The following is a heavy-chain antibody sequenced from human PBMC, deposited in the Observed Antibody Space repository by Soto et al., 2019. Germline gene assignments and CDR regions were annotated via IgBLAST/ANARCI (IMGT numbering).Heavy chain of an antibody. Sequence: QVQLVQSGAEVKRPGSSVKVSCKASGGTFSSFAINWVRQAPGQGLEWMGGIMPIVGSPNYAQKFQGRVTITADESTSAAYMQLGGLRSDDTVVYYCALGNAMDVWGQGTTVTVSS. J-gene: IGHJ6*02. CDR3: ALGNAMDV. CDR1: GGTFSSFA. CDR2: IMPIVGSP. V-gene: IGHV1-69*12. D-gene: IGHD7-27*01.